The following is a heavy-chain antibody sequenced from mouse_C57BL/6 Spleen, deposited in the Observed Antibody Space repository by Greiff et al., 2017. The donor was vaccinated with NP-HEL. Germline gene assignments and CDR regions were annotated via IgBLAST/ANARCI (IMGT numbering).Heavy chain of an antibody. CDR1: GFTFSSYA. D-gene: IGHD3-3*01. V-gene: IGHV5-9-1*02. CDR3: TRKGELYYFDY. Sequence: DVHLVESGEGLVKPGGSLKLSCAASGFTFSSYAMSWVRQTPEKRLEWVAYISSGGDYIYYADTVKGRFTISRDNARNTLYLQMSSLKSEDTAMYYCTRKGELYYFDYWGQGTTLTVSS. J-gene: IGHJ2*01. CDR2: ISSGGDYI.